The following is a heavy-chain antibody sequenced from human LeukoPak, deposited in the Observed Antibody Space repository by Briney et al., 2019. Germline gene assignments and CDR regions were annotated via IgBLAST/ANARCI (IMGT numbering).Heavy chain of an antibody. V-gene: IGHV4-61*02. CDR1: GGSISSGSYY. D-gene: IGHD2-2*01. J-gene: IGHJ2*01. Sequence: SQTLSLTCTVSGGSISSGSYYWSWIRQPAGKGREWIGRIYTSGSTNYNPSLKSRVTISVDTSKNQFSLKLSSVTAADTAVYYCARARPYQLHPYWYFDLWGRGTLVTVSS. CDR3: ARARPYQLHPYWYFDL. CDR2: IYTSGST.